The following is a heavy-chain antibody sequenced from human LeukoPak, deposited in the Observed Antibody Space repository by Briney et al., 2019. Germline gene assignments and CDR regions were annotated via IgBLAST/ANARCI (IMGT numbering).Heavy chain of an antibody. V-gene: IGHV4-59*01. CDR1: GGSINNYY. Sequence: SETLSLTCTVSGGSINNYYWSWIRQPAGKGLEWIGYIYYSGSSKYNPSLKSRVTIPVDTSKNQFSLKLSSVTAADTAVYYCARLYDSSGYTNWLDPWGQGTLVTVSS. J-gene: IGHJ5*02. CDR2: IYYSGSS. CDR3: ARLYDSSGYTNWLDP. D-gene: IGHD3-22*01.